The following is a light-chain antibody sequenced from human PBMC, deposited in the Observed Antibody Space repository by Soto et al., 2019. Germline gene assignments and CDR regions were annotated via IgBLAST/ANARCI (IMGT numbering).Light chain of an antibody. CDR1: SSDVGGYSY. V-gene: IGLV2-14*01. J-gene: IGLJ3*02. Sequence: QSVLTQPASVSGSPGQSITISCTGTSSDVGGYSYVSWYQQHPGKVPKLMIYEVSNRPSGVSNRFSGSKSGNTASLTVSGLQAEAEADYYCSSYTSSTTLVVGGGTKLTVL. CDR3: SSYTSSTTLV. CDR2: EVS.